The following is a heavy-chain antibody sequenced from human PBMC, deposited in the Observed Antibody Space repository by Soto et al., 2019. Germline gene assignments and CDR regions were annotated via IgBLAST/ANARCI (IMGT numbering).Heavy chain of an antibody. CDR3: ARDIGYCNSSGCFRNWFDP. J-gene: IGHJ5*02. Sequence: QVQLVQSGAEVKTPGASVKVSCRASGYSFRTHGISWVRQAPGQGLEWMGWISTYDDKTNFPQKFQGRITMTTDTSTSTDYMELRSLRSDDTAVYFCARDIGYCNSSGCFRNWFDPWGQGTLVTVSS. D-gene: IGHD2-15*01. CDR1: GYSFRTHG. V-gene: IGHV1-18*01. CDR2: ISTYDDKT.